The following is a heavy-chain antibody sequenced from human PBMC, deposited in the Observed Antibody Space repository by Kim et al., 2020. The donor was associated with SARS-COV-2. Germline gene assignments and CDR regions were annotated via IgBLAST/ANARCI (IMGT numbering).Heavy chain of an antibody. J-gene: IGHJ5*02. Sequence: GGSLRLSCAASGFTFSSYAMSWVRQAPGKGLEWVSAISGSGGSTYYADSVKGRFTISRDNSKNTLYLQMNSLRAEDTAVYYCAKDRLVAVAGNWFDPWGQGTLVTVSS. V-gene: IGHV3-23*01. CDR2: ISGSGGST. D-gene: IGHD6-19*01. CDR3: AKDRLVAVAGNWFDP. CDR1: GFTFSSYA.